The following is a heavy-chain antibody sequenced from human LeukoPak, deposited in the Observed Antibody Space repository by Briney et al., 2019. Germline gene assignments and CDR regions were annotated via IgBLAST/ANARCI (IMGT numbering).Heavy chain of an antibody. Sequence: SETLSLTCTVSGGSISSYYWSWIRQPPGKGLEWIGYIYYSGSTNYHPSLKSRVTISVDTSKNQSSLKLTSVTAADTAVYFCARGGYYGSGNDFRFDPWGQGTLVTVSS. J-gene: IGHJ5*02. CDR2: IYYSGST. D-gene: IGHD3-10*01. CDR1: GGSISSYY. V-gene: IGHV4-59*01. CDR3: ARGGYYGSGNDFRFDP.